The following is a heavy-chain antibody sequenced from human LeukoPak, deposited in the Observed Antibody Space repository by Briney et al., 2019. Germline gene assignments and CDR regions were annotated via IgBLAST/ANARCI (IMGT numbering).Heavy chain of an antibody. CDR1: GFTFSSYW. D-gene: IGHD1-14*01. Sequence: GGSLRLSCAASGFTFSSYWMAWVRQAPGKGPEWVANMKQDGSDKYYVDSVKGRFTISRDNANNLLYLQMNSLRGEDTAVYYCTRHRSRAEDDWGQGTLVTVSS. J-gene: IGHJ4*02. CDR3: TRHRSRAEDD. CDR2: MKQDGSDK. V-gene: IGHV3-7*01.